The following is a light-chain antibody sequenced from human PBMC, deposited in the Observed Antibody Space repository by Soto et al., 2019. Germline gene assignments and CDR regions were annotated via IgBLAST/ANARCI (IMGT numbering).Light chain of an antibody. V-gene: IGLV2-14*01. J-gene: IGLJ1*01. Sequence: QSALTQPASVSGSLGQSITISCTGTGSDIAGYNYISWYQQLPGKAPKLMIYQVTIRPSGISDRFSGSKSGNTASLTISGLQAEDEGDYFCTSFISTSALDVFGTGTKVTVL. CDR3: TSFISTSALDV. CDR1: GSDIAGYNY. CDR2: QVT.